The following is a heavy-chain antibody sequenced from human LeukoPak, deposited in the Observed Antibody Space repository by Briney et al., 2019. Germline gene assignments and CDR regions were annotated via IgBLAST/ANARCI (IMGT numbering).Heavy chain of an antibody. CDR1: GGSISSYY. Sequence: PSETLSLTCTVSGGSISSYYWSWIRPPPGTGRWWIGYIYYSGTTSYNPSLKSRVTLSVDTSKNQFSLKLNSVTAADTAVYYCATYCSSNRCYFDYWGQGTRVTVSS. D-gene: IGHD2-2*01. CDR2: IYYSGTT. J-gene: IGHJ4*02. CDR3: ATYCSSNRCYFDY. V-gene: IGHV4-59*08.